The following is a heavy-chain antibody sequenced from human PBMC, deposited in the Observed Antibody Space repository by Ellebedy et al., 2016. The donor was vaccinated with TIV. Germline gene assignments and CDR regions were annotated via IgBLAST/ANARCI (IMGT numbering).Heavy chain of an antibody. CDR1: GYTFTSYG. D-gene: IGHD5-18*01. CDR2: ISAYNGNT. J-gene: IGHJ5*02. V-gene: IGHV1-18*01. CDR3: ARDVDTAMVYGWFDP. Sequence: ASVKVSCXASGYTFTSYGISWVRQAPGQGLEWMGWISAYNGNTNYAQELQGRVTMTTDTSTSTAYMELRSLRSDDTAVYYCARDVDTAMVYGWFDPWGQGTLVTVSS.